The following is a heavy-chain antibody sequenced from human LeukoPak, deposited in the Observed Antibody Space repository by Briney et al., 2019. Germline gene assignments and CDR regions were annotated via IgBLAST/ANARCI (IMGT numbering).Heavy chain of an antibody. V-gene: IGHV1-69*05. Sequence: GASVKVSCKASGGTFSSYAISWVRRAPGQGLEWMGGIIPIFGTANYAQKFQGRVTITTDESTSTAYMELSSLRSEDTAVYYCARDAAAAGTLWYYFDYWGQGTLVTVSS. CDR3: ARDAAAAGTLWYYFDY. D-gene: IGHD6-13*01. CDR1: GGTFSSYA. CDR2: IIPIFGTA. J-gene: IGHJ4*02.